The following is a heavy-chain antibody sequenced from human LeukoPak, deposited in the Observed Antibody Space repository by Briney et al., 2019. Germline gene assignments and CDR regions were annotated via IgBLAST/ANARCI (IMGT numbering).Heavy chain of an antibody. CDR2: ISAYNGNT. D-gene: IGHD2-2*01. V-gene: IGHV1-18*01. Sequence: APVKVSCKASGYTFTSYGISWVRQAPGQGLEWMGWISAYNGNTNYAQKLPGRVTMTTDTSTSTAYMELRSLRSDDTAVYYCAHLPYCSSTSCQDYWGQGTLVTVSS. J-gene: IGHJ4*02. CDR3: AHLPYCSSTSCQDY. CDR1: GYTFTSYG.